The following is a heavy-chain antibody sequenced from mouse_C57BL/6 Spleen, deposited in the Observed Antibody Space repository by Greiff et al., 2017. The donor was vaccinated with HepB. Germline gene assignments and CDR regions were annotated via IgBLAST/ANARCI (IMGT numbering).Heavy chain of an antibody. CDR2: ISSGGDYI. V-gene: IGHV5-9-1*02. J-gene: IGHJ1*03. Sequence: EVQVVESGEGLVKPGGSLKLSCAASGFTFSSYAMSWVRQTPEKRLEWVAYISSGGDYIYYADTVKGRFTISRDNARNTLYLQMSSLKSEDTAMYYCTRVDSNPSHWYFDVWGTGTTVTVSS. D-gene: IGHD2-5*01. CDR1: GFTFSSYA. CDR3: TRVDSNPSHWYFDV.